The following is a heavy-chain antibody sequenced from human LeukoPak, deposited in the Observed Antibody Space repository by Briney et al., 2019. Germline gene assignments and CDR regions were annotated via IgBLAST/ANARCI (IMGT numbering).Heavy chain of an antibody. CDR2: ISFDGSNR. J-gene: IGHJ4*02. CDR1: GFTVRSNY. Sequence: GGSLRLSCAASGFTVRSNYMSWVRQAPGKGLEWVAVISFDGSNRFYADSVKGRFSISRDNSKKTLYLQMNSLRVEDSAVYFCARDQLAYSGYDTLFAYWGQGTLVTVSS. D-gene: IGHD5-12*01. CDR3: ARDQLAYSGYDTLFAY. V-gene: IGHV3-30*03.